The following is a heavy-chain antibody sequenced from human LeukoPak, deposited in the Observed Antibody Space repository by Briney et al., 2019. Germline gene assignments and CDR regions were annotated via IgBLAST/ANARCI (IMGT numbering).Heavy chain of an antibody. CDR1: GFTFSSYA. CDR3: AKDRGPVRQLLA. D-gene: IGHD6-13*01. CDR2: ISGSGGST. J-gene: IGHJ4*02. V-gene: IGHV3-23*01. Sequence: PGGSLRLSCAASGFTFSSYAMSWVRQAPGKGLEWVAAISGSGGSTYNADSVKGRFTISRDNSKNTLYLQMNSLRAEDTAVYYCAKDRGPVRQLLAWGQGTLVTVSS.